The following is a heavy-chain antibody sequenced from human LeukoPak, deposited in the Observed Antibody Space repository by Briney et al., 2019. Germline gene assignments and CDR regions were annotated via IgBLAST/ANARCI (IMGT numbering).Heavy chain of an antibody. Sequence: GGSLRLSCAASGFTFDGYAMHWVRQAPGKGLEWVSLISWDGGSTYYADSVKGRFTISRDNSKNSLYLQMNSLRAEDTALYYCAKDRAVAGRGYYFDYWGQGTLVTVSS. CDR2: ISWDGGST. D-gene: IGHD6-19*01. CDR3: AKDRAVAGRGYYFDY. J-gene: IGHJ4*02. CDR1: GFTFDGYA. V-gene: IGHV3-43D*03.